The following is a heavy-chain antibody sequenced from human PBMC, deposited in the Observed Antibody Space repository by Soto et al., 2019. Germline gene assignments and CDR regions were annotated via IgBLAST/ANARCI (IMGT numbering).Heavy chain of an antibody. CDR3: ARSVGPLDY. CDR1: GFTFSPYS. J-gene: IGHJ4*02. D-gene: IGHD3-16*01. CDR2: ITSSSSPI. Sequence: GGSLRLSCAASGFTFSPYSMNWVRQAPGKGLEWVSYITSSSSPIHYADSVQGRFTISRDNARNSVHLQMNSLRDEDSAVYYCARSVGPLDYWGQGALVTVSS. V-gene: IGHV3-48*02.